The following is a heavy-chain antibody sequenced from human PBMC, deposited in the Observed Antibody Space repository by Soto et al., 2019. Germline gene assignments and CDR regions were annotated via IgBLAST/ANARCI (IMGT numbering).Heavy chain of an antibody. Sequence: PSETLSLTCTVSCGSISSSSYYWGWIRQPPGKGLEWIGSIYYSGSTYYNPSLKSRVTISVDTSKNQFSLKLSSVTAADTAVYYCARLSPPRAANYYYYYGMDVWGQGTTVTVSS. D-gene: IGHD6-13*01. J-gene: IGHJ6*02. CDR3: ARLSPPRAANYYYYYGMDV. CDR2: IYYSGST. CDR1: CGSISSSSYY. V-gene: IGHV4-39*01.